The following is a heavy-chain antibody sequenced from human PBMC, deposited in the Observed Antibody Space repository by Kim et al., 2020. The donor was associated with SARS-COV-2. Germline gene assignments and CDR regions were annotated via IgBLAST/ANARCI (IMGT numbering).Heavy chain of an antibody. CDR2: IYYSGST. Sequence: SETLSLTCTVYGGSISSSSYYWGWIRQPPGKGLEWIGSIYYSGSTYYSPSLKSRVTIYVDTSKYQFSLKLSSVTAADTALCYCAREGITGTPDNWFEPWGPGSLVTVSS. D-gene: IGHD1-20*01. CDR1: GGSISSSSYY. J-gene: IGHJ5*02. CDR3: AREGITGTPDNWFEP. V-gene: IGHV4-39*02.